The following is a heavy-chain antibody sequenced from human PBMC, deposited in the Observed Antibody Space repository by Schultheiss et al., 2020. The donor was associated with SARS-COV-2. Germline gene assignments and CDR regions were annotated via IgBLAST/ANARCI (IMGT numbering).Heavy chain of an antibody. CDR2: IYSGGST. D-gene: IGHD3-22*01. CDR1: GFTFSSYG. V-gene: IGHV3-NL1*01. Sequence: GGSLRLSCAASGFTFSSYGMHWVRQAPGKGLEWVSVIYSGGSTYYADSVKGRFTISRDNSKNTLYLQMNSLRAEDTAVYYCARDIDYDRAFDIWGQGTMVTVSS. CDR3: ARDIDYDRAFDI. J-gene: IGHJ3*02.